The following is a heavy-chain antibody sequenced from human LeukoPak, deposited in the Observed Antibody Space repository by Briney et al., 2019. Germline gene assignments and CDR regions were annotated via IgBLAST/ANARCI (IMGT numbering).Heavy chain of an antibody. J-gene: IGHJ5*02. CDR3: ATEKIVGAYSTWFDP. Sequence: ASVKVSCKVFGYTLTELSMHWVRQAPGKGLEWMGGFDPEDGETIYAQKFQGRATMTEDTSTDTAYMELSSLRSEDTAVYYCATEKIVGAYSTWFDPWGQGTLVTVSS. D-gene: IGHD1-26*01. CDR1: GYTLTELS. V-gene: IGHV1-24*01. CDR2: FDPEDGET.